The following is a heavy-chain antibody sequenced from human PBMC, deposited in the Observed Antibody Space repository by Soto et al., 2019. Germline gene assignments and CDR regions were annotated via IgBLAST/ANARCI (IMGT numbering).Heavy chain of an antibody. D-gene: IGHD3-10*01. V-gene: IGHV4-39*01. CDR3: ARRLEEFGNYWFDP. CDR1: GESIRSDTDY. CDR2: IYYSGSI. J-gene: IGHJ5*02. Sequence: TLSLTCTVSGESIRSDTDYCACIRQPPGKGPEWIGSIYYSGSIYYIPSLKSRITISVDTSKNQFSLKLNSVTAADTAVYYCARRLEEFGNYWFDPWGQGTLVTVSS.